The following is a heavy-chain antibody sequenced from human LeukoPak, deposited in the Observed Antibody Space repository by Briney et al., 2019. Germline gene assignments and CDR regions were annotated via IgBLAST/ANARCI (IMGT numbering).Heavy chain of an antibody. Sequence: GASLRLSCAASGFTFSSYAMSWVRQAPGKGLEWVSAISGSGGSTYYADSVKGRFTISRDNSKNTLYLQMNSLRAEDTAVYYCAKVGDWDGDYAYYFDYWGQRTLVTVSS. V-gene: IGHV3-23*01. CDR3: AKVGDWDGDYAYYFDY. CDR2: ISGSGGST. D-gene: IGHD4-17*01. CDR1: GFTFSSYA. J-gene: IGHJ4*02.